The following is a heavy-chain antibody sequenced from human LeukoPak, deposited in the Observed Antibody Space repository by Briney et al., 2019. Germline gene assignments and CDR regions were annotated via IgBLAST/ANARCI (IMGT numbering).Heavy chain of an antibody. V-gene: IGHV3-21*01. CDR1: GFTFSSYS. CDR2: ISSSSSYI. D-gene: IGHD3-9*01. CDR3: ASWALFGWLSSNWFDP. Sequence: GGSLRLSCAASGFTFSSYSMNWVRQAPGKGLEWVSSISSSSSYIYYADSVKGRFTISRDNAKNSLYLQMNSLRAEDTAVYYCASWALFGWLSSNWFDPWGQGTLVTVSS. J-gene: IGHJ5*02.